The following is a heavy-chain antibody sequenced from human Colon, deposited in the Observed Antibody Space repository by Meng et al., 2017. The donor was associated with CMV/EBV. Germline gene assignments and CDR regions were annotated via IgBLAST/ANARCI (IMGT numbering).Heavy chain of an antibody. CDR3: ARDRYCSSTSCHTYGMDV. J-gene: IGHJ6*02. Sequence: GESLKISCAASGFTFRSHWMHWVRQVPGKGLVWVSRISTDGSSTMYADSVKGRFTISRDNAKNSLYLQMNSLRAEDTAVYYCARDRYCSSTSCHTYGMDVWGQGTTVTVSS. CDR1: GFTFRSHW. CDR2: ISTDGSST. V-gene: IGHV3-74*03. D-gene: IGHD2-2*02.